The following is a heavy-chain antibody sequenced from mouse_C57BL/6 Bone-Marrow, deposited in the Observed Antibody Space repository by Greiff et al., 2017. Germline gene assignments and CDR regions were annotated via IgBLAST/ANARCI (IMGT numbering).Heavy chain of an antibody. V-gene: IGHV1-19*01. Sequence: VQLQQSGPVLVKPGASVKMSCKASGYTFTDYYMNWVKQSHGKSLEWIGVINPYNGGTSYNQKFKGKATLTVDKSSSTAYMELNSLTSEDSAVYYCARSYYYGSSYVGYWGHGTTLTVSS. CDR1: GYTFTDYY. CDR3: ARSYYYGSSYVGY. CDR2: INPYNGGT. J-gene: IGHJ2*01. D-gene: IGHD1-1*01.